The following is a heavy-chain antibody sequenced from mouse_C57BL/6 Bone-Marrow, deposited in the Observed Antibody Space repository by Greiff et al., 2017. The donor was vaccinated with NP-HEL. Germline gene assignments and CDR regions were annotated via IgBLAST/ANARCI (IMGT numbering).Heavy chain of an antibody. Sequence: EVHLVESEGGLVQPGSSMKLSCTASGFTFSDYYMAWVRQVPENGLEWVANINYDGSSTYYLDSLKSRFIISRDNAKNILYLQMRSLKSEDTATYYCAREGGLRRRTYAMDYWGQGTSVTVSS. V-gene: IGHV5-16*01. CDR3: AREGGLRRRTYAMDY. CDR1: GFTFSDYY. J-gene: IGHJ4*01. D-gene: IGHD2-4*01. CDR2: INYDGSST.